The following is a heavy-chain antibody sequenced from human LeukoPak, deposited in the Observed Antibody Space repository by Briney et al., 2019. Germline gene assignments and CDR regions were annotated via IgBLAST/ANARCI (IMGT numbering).Heavy chain of an antibody. V-gene: IGHV4-39*07. CDR1: GGSISSSSFY. J-gene: IGHJ3*02. Sequence: SETLSLTCTLSGGSISSSSFYWGWIRQPPGKGLECIGTIYYSGITSYNSSLKSRVTISVDTSKNQFSLKLSSVTAADTAVYFCARSGPAAGRPDAFDIWGQGTMVTVSS. CDR2: IYYSGIT. D-gene: IGHD2-2*01. CDR3: ARSGPAAGRPDAFDI.